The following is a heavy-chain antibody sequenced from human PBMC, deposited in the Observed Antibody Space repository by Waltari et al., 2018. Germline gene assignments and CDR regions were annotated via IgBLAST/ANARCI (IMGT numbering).Heavy chain of an antibody. CDR3: ARASRRDGYKADY. CDR1: GFPFSSYG. J-gene: IGHJ4*02. D-gene: IGHD5-12*01. Sequence: EVQLVESGGGLVKPGGSLRLSCAASGFPFSSYGMNWVRQAPGKGLEWVSSISSSSSYIYYADSVKGRFTISRDNAKNSLYLQMNSLRAEDTAVYYCARASRRDGYKADYWGQGTLVTVSS. V-gene: IGHV3-21*01. CDR2: ISSSSSYI.